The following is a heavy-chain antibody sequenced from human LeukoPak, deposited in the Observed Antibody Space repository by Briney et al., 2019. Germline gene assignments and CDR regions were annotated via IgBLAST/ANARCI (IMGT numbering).Heavy chain of an antibody. CDR3: AKGHYYGSGSLDY. D-gene: IGHD3-10*01. J-gene: IGHJ4*02. CDR1: GFTFTTYW. Sequence: GGSLTLSCAASGFTFTTYWMNWARQAPGKGLEWVASINHNGNVNYYVDSVKGRFTISRDNAKNSLYLQMSNLRAEDTAVYYCAKGHYYGSGSLDYWGQGTLVTVSS. V-gene: IGHV3-7*03. CDR2: INHNGNVN.